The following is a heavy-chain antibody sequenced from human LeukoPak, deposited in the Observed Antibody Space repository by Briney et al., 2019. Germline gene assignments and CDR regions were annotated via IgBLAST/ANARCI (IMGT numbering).Heavy chain of an antibody. CDR3: ARGIVGATTTCY. J-gene: IGHJ4*02. Sequence: PGGSLRLSCAASGFTFSSYWMSWVRQAPGKGLVWVSRIKPDGSSTAYADSVKGRFTISRDNAKNTLYLQMNSLRAEDTAVYYCARGIVGATTTCYWGQGTLVTVSS. CDR1: GFTFSSYW. CDR2: IKPDGSST. V-gene: IGHV3-74*01. D-gene: IGHD1-26*01.